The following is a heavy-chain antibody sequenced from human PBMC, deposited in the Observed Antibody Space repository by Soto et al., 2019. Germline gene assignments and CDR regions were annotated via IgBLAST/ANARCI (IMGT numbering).Heavy chain of an antibody. CDR3: ARESRFLEWLSLNWFDP. V-gene: IGHV3-30*03. CDR2: ISYDGSNK. Sequence: GGSLRLSCAASGFTFGRYGMHWVRQAPGKGLEWVAVISYDGSNKYYADSVKGRFTISRDNAKNTLYLQMNSLRDEDTAVYYCARESRFLEWLSLNWFDPWGQGTLVTVSS. D-gene: IGHD3-3*01. CDR1: GFTFGRYG. J-gene: IGHJ5*02.